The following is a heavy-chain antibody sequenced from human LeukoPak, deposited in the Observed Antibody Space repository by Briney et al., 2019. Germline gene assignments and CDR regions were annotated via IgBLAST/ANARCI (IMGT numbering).Heavy chain of an antibody. J-gene: IGHJ4*02. CDR1: GGSFSGYY. Sequence: KPSETLSLTCAVYGGSFSGYYWSWIRQPPGKGLEWIGETNHSGSTNYNPSLKSRVTISVDTSKNQFSLKLSSVTAADTAVYYCARAPWTYSSSWYRYWGQGTLSPSPQ. CDR2: TNHSGST. CDR3: ARAPWTYSSSWYRY. D-gene: IGHD6-13*01. V-gene: IGHV4-34*01.